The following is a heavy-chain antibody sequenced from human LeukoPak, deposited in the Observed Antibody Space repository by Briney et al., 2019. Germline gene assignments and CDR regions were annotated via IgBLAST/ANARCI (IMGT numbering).Heavy chain of an antibody. CDR2: ISAYNGNT. CDR3: ARDAYCSGGSCYSYYYYYYGMDV. Sequence: GASVKVSCKASGYTFTSYGISWVRQAPGQGLEWMGWISAYNGNTNYAQKLQGRVTMTTDTSTSTAYMELRSLRSDDTAVYYCARDAYCSGGSCYSYYYYYYGMDVWGQGTTVTVSS. V-gene: IGHV1-18*01. D-gene: IGHD2-15*01. CDR1: GYTFTSYG. J-gene: IGHJ6*02.